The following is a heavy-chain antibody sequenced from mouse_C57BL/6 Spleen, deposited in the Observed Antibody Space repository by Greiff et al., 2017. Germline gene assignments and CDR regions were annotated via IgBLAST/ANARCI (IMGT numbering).Heavy chain of an antibody. D-gene: IGHD4-1*01. V-gene: IGHV3-6*01. J-gene: IGHJ2*01. CDR1: GYSITSGYY. Sequence: EVKLMESGPGLVKPSQSLSLTCSVTGYSITSGYYWNWIRQFPGNKLEWLGYISYDGSNNYNPSLKNRISITRDTSKNQFFLKLNSVTTEDTATYYCARMDWDFDYWGQGTTLTVSS. CDR3: ARMDWDFDY. CDR2: ISYDGSN.